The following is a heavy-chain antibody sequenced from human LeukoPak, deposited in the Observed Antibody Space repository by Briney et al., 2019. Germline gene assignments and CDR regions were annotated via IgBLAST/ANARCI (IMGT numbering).Heavy chain of an antibody. D-gene: IGHD5/OR15-5a*01. Sequence: ETLSLTCTVSGGSISSYYWIWIRQSAGKGLEWIGRISNSGSTRYNPSLKSRVTMSVDTSKNQFSLKLSSVTTADTAVYYCARGFSFVYDYNWFDLWGQGTLVTVSS. CDR2: ISNSGST. CDR1: GGSISSYY. V-gene: IGHV4-4*07. J-gene: IGHJ5*02. CDR3: ARGFSFVYDYNWFDL.